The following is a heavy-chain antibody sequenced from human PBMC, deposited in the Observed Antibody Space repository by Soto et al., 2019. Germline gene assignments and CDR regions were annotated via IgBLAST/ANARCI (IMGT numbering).Heavy chain of an antibody. CDR3: ARAPTPYNXNYLFGSLVYYYYGMDV. Sequence: SLRLSCAASGFTFSSYGVHWVRQAPGKGLEWVAVIWYDGSNKYYADSVKGRFTISRDNSKNTLYLQMNSLRAEDTAVYYCARAPTPYNXNYLFGSLVYYYYGMDVWGQGTTVTVSS. CDR2: IWYDGSNK. V-gene: IGHV3-33*01. D-gene: IGHD1-7*01. CDR1: GFTFSSYG. J-gene: IGHJ6*02.